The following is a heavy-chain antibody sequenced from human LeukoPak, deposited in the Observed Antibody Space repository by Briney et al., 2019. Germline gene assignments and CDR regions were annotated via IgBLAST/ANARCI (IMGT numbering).Heavy chain of an antibody. CDR2: IRYDGSNK. J-gene: IGHJ4*02. Sequence: PGGSLRLSCTASGSTFSSYGMHWVRQAPGKGLEWVAFIRYDGSNKYYADSVKGRFTISRDNPKNTLYLQMNSLRAEDTAVYYCAKEKKYYYDTTGYPGYDYWGQGTLVTVSS. CDR3: AKEKKYYYDTTGYPGYDY. CDR1: GSTFSSYG. V-gene: IGHV3-30*02. D-gene: IGHD3-22*01.